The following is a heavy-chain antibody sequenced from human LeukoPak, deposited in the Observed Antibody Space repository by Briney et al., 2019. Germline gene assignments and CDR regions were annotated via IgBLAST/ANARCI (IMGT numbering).Heavy chain of an antibody. CDR1: GFTVSNDY. D-gene: IGHD2-2*02. CDR3: ARHQVGGYCDSTRCHTNFYY. J-gene: IGHJ4*02. CDR2: IYSAGAT. Sequence: PGGSLRLSCAASGFTVSNDYMSWVRQAPGKGLEWVSVIYSAGATYYADSVKGRFTISRDNSKNTLYLQMNSLRVEETALYFCARHQVGGYCDSTRCHTNFYYWGQGTLVTVSS. V-gene: IGHV3-53*01.